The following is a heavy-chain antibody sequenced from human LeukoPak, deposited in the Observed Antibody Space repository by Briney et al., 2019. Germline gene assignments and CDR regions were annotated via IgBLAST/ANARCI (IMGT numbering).Heavy chain of an antibody. J-gene: IGHJ4*02. V-gene: IGHV5-51*01. CDR3: ARRYYYDSSGYSDY. D-gene: IGHD3-22*01. Sequence: GEALKISCKGSGYSFTNYWIGWVSQMPGKGLEWMGILYPGDSDTSYSPSFQGQVTMSADTSISTAYLLWNSLKASDTAMYYCARRYYYDSSGYSDYWGQGTLVTVSS. CDR2: LYPGDSDT. CDR1: GYSFTNYW.